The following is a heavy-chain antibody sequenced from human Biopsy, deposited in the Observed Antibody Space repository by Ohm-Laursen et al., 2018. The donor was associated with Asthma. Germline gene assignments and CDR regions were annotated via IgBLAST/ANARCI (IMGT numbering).Heavy chain of an antibody. D-gene: IGHD3-22*01. CDR1: GFAVSRDY. J-gene: IGHJ4*02. V-gene: IGHV3-53*01. CDR2: IYSGGGT. Sequence: GSLRLSCTAAGFAVSRDYMFWVRQAPGKGLEWVSVIYSGGGTYYADSVQGRVTISRDNSKNTLSLQMNSLRAGDTAVYYCARGDSSNWSHYYFDYWGQGTLVTVSS. CDR3: ARGDSSNWSHYYFDY.